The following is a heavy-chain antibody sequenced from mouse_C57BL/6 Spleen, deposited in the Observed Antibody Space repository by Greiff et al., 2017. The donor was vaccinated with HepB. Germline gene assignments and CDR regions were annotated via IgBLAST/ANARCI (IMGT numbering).Heavy chain of an antibody. Sequence: EVKLLESGPGLVKPSQSLSLTCSVTGYSITSGYYWNWIRQFPGNKLEWMGYISYDGSNNYNPSLKNRISITRDTSKNQFFLKLNSVTTEDTATYYCARENYYGYWYFDVWGTGTTVTVSS. CDR3: ARENYYGYWYFDV. CDR1: GYSITSGYY. V-gene: IGHV3-6*01. CDR2: ISYDGSN. D-gene: IGHD1-1*01. J-gene: IGHJ1*03.